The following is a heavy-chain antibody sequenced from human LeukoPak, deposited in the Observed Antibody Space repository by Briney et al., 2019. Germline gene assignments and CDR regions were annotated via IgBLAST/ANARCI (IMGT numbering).Heavy chain of an antibody. J-gene: IGHJ4*02. CDR2: IYYTGST. CDR1: GGSISTYY. D-gene: IGHD5-12*01. CDR3: ARDRGDGYDYFWDY. Sequence: PSETLSLTCTVSGGSISTYYWSWIRQPPGKGLEWIGYIYYTGSTNYNPSLKSRVTISVDTSRNQFSLKLSSVTAADTAVYYCARDRGDGYDYFWDYWGQGTLVTVSS. V-gene: IGHV4-59*01.